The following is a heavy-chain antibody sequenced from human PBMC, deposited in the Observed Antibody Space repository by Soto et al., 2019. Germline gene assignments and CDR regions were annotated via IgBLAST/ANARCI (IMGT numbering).Heavy chain of an antibody. Sequence: PGGSLRLSCAASGLTFSSYAMSWVRQAPGKGLEWVSAISGSGGSTYYADSVKGRFTISRDNSRNTLYVQMNSLRAEDTAVYYCAKERGSQTQYYHGMDVWGQGTTVTVSS. CDR1: GLTFSSYA. J-gene: IGHJ6*02. D-gene: IGHD3-16*01. CDR3: AKERGSQTQYYHGMDV. CDR2: ISGSGGST. V-gene: IGHV3-23*01.